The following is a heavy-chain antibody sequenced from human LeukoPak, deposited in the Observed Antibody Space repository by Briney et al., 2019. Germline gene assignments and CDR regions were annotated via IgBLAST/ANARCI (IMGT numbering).Heavy chain of an antibody. J-gene: IGHJ4*02. CDR2: IYENGGTT. CDR1: GFTFRSHA. V-gene: IGHV3-23*01. CDR3: ATWRGSGSYGGYFDY. Sequence: PGGSLRLSCVGSGFTFRSHAMSWVRQAPEKGLEFVSGIYENGGTTYYADSVKGRFSISRDNSKNTLYLQMNSLRVEDTAVYYCATWRGSGSYGGYFDYWGQGTPVTVSS. D-gene: IGHD3-10*01.